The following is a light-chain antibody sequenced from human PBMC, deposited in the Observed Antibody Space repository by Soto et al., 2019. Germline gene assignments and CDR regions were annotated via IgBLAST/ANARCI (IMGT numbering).Light chain of an antibody. J-gene: IGKJ1*01. V-gene: IGKV3-20*01. CDR1: QSVSSH. Sequence: VLTQSPCTLSLSPGERATFSCRASQSVSSHLAWYQQKLGQAPRLLIYGASNRATGLPARFSGSGSGTDFTLTISRLEPEDFAVYYCQQYGSSGTFGQGTKVDIK. CDR3: QQYGSSGT. CDR2: GAS.